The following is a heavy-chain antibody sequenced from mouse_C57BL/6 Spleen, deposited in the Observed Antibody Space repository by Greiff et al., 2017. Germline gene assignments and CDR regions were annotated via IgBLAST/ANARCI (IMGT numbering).Heavy chain of an antibody. D-gene: IGHD1-1*01. CDR3: ARHLQYYGSSYYAMDY. J-gene: IGHJ4*01. V-gene: IGHV5-6*01. Sequence: EVQLVESGGDLVKPGGSLKLSCAASGFTFSSYGMSWVRQTPDKRLEWVATISSGGSYTYYPDSVKGRFTISRDNAKNTLYLQMSSLKSEDTAMYYCARHLQYYGSSYYAMDYWGQGTSVTVSS. CDR1: GFTFSSYG. CDR2: ISSGGSYT.